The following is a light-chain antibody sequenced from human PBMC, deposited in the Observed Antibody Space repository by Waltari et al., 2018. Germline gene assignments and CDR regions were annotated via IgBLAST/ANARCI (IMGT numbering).Light chain of an antibody. CDR1: QGISHY. CDR2: ATS. V-gene: IGKV1-39*01. Sequence: DIQMTQSPSSLSASVGDRVTIACRASQGISHYLNWYQQKPGEAPKLLIYATSNLQIGCPSRVSGGGTGTDFTLTISGLQPDDFATYYCQQTYSAPLTFGGGTKVEIK. J-gene: IGKJ4*01. CDR3: QQTYSAPLT.